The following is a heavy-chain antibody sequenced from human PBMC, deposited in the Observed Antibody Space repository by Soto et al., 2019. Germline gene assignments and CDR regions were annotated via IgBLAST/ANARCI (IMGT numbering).Heavy chain of an antibody. CDR1: GASINTGRYY. CDR3: ASRYSSQYFDY. Sequence: SETLSLTCTVSGASINTGRYYWAWIRQPPGRGLECFASVYHSGSTYYNPSLKSRVTISVDTSKNQFSLKLSSVTAADTAVYYCASRYSSQYFDYWCQGTLVTVSS. CDR2: VYHSGST. D-gene: IGHD6-13*01. J-gene: IGHJ4*02. V-gene: IGHV4-39*07.